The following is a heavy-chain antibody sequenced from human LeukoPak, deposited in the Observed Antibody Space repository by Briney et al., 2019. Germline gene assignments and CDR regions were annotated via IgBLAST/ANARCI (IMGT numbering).Heavy chain of an antibody. J-gene: IGHJ6*03. CDR3: TKTLLEWLSRSYYMDV. CDR2: ISNSGVST. V-gene: IGHV3-23*01. D-gene: IGHD3-3*01. Sequence: GGSLRLSCAASGFTVSSNYMSWVRQAPGKGLEWVSAISNSGVSTYYADSVKGRFTISRDNSENTLYLQMNSLRAEDTAVYYCTKTLLEWLSRSYYMDVWGKGTTVTVSS. CDR1: GFTVSSNY.